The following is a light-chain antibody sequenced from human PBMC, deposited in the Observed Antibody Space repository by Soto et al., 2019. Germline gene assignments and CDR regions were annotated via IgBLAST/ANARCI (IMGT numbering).Light chain of an antibody. CDR2: DAS. Sequence: EIVLTQSPATLSLSPGERATLSCRASQSVSTYLAWYQQKPGQAPRLLIYDASNRATGIPARFSGSGSGTDFTLTISSLEPEDFAVYYCQKRISWPQTFGQGTKVEIK. CDR1: QSVSTY. V-gene: IGKV3-11*01. CDR3: QKRISWPQT. J-gene: IGKJ1*01.